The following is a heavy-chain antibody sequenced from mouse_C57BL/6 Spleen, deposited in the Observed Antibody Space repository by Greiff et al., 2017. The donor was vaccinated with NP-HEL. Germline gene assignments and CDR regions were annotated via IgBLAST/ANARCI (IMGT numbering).Heavy chain of an antibody. V-gene: IGHV1-69*01. CDR1: GYTFTSYW. J-gene: IGHJ3*01. Sequence: QVQLQQSGAELVMPGASVKLSCKASGYTFTSYWMHWVKQRPGQGLEWIGEIDPSDSYTNYNQKFKGKSTLTVDKSSSTAYMQLSSLTSEDPAVYYGARSPYGSTPAWFAYWGQGTLVTVSA. D-gene: IGHD1-1*01. CDR2: IDPSDSYT. CDR3: ARSPYGSTPAWFAY.